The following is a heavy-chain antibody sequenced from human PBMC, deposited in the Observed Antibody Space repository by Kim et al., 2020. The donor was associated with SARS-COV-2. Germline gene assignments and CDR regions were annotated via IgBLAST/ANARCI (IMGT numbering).Heavy chain of an antibody. J-gene: IGHJ4*02. CDR3: ARFPTPFDY. V-gene: IGHV4-31*02. CDR2: GST. Sequence: GSTYYTPSLKRRVTISVAPSKNQFSLKLSSVTAADTAVYYCARFPTPFDYWGQGTLVTVSS.